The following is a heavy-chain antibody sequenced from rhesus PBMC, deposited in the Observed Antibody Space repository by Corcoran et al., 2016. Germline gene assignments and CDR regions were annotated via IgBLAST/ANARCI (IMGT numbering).Heavy chain of an antibody. V-gene: IGHV4-93*02. D-gene: IGHD3-16*01. J-gene: IGHJ4*01. CDR2: IYGSGGSN. CDR1: GGSISRSNW. CDR3: ARLGDYILYYFDD. Sequence: QVQLQESGPAVVKPSETLSLTCAVSGGSISRSNWCGWIRQSPGKGLEWIGGIYGSGGSNEHNPSPKRRVTSSIDTSKNQFSLKLSSVTAADTAVYYCARLGDYILYYFDDWGQGVLVTVSS.